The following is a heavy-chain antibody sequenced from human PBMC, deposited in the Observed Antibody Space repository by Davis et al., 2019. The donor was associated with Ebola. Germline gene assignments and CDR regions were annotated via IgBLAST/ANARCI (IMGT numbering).Heavy chain of an antibody. V-gene: IGHV3-21*01. CDR3: ARDTCNSTSCYKTGNWFDP. CDR2: ISGSTSYV. CDR1: GFTFSTYT. J-gene: IGHJ5*02. Sequence: PGGSLRLSCAASGFTFSTYTMNWVRQAPGKGLEWVSSISGSTSYVYYADSLKGRFTISRDNAKNSLYLQMNSLRAEDTAVYHCARDTCNSTSCYKTGNWFDPWGQGTLVTVSS. D-gene: IGHD2-2*01.